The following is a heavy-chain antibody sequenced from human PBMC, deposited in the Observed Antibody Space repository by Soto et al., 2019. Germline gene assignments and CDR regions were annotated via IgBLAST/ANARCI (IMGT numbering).Heavy chain of an antibody. CDR2: INPSGGST. CDR3: ARQPRDIVVVVAATTPDAFDI. J-gene: IGHJ3*02. V-gene: IGHV1-46*03. D-gene: IGHD2-15*01. Sequence: ASVKVSCEASGYTFTSYYMHWVRQAPGQGLEWMGIINPSGGSTSYAQKFQGRVTMTRDTSTSTVYMELSSLRSEDTAVYYCARQPRDIVVVVAATTPDAFDIWGQGTMVTVSS. CDR1: GYTFTSYY.